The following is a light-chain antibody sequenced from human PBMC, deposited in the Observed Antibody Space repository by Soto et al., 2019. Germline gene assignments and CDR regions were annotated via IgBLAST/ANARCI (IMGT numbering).Light chain of an antibody. CDR1: SSNIRRNY. V-gene: IGLV1-47*01. J-gene: IGLJ3*02. Sequence: QSVLTQPPSASGTPGQRVMISCSGSSSNIRRNYVSWYQQLPGTAPRLLIFKNDQRPSGVPDRFSGSKSGTSASLSISGLRSEDESDYYCAAWDDGLSGPLFGGGTQLTVL. CDR2: KND. CDR3: AAWDDGLSGPL.